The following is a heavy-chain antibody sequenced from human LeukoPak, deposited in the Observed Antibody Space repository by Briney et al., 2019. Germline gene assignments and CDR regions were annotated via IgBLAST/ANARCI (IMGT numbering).Heavy chain of an antibody. V-gene: IGHV4-59*12. CDR1: GASISSYY. CDR3: ARRSSGGWRYFDF. CDR2: IYYSGST. Sequence: PSETLSLTCTVSGASISSYYWSWIRQPPGKGLEWIGYIYYSGSTNSNPSLKSRVTISVDKVKNQFSLRLSSVTAADTAVYYCARRSSGGWRYFDFWGQGTLVTVSS. D-gene: IGHD6-19*01. J-gene: IGHJ4*02.